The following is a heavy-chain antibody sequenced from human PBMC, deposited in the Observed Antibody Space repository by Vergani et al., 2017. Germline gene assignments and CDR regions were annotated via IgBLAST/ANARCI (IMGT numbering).Heavy chain of an antibody. D-gene: IGHD2-2*01. CDR3: AGTSGAGYYYYYGMDV. CDR2: ISYDGSNK. CDR1: GFTFSSYA. V-gene: IGHV3-30-3*01. J-gene: IGHJ6*02. Sequence: QVQLVESGGGVVQPGRSLRLSCAASGFTFSSYAMHWVRQAPGKGLEWVAVISYDGSNKYYADSVKGRFTISRDNSKNTLYLQMNSLRAEDTAVYYCAGTSGAGYYYYYGMDVWGQGP.